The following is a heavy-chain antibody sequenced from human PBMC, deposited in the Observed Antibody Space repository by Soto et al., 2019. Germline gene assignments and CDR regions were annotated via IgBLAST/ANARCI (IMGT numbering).Heavy chain of an antibody. CDR3: ARGSSGYLDAFDI. V-gene: IGHV3-30*03. D-gene: IGHD3-22*01. Sequence: PGGSLRLSCAASGFTFSSYGMHWVRQAPGKGLEWVAVISYDGSNKYYADSVKGRFTISRDNSKNTLYLQMNSLRAEDTAVYYCARGSSGYLDAFDIWGQGTMVTVSS. CDR2: ISYDGSNK. CDR1: GFTFSSYG. J-gene: IGHJ3*02.